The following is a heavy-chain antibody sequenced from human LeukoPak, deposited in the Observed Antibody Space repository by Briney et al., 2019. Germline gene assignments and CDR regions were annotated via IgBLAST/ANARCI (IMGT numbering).Heavy chain of an antibody. CDR3: ARGGYSAAADI. J-gene: IGHJ3*02. Sequence: ASVKVSCKASGYTFTTYVITWVRQAPGQGLEWMGWVRAYNGNTNYAEKLQGRVTMTTDTSTSTAYMEVRSLRSDDTAVYYCARGGYSAAADIWGRGTMVTVSS. V-gene: IGHV1-18*01. D-gene: IGHD4-23*01. CDR1: GYTFTTYV. CDR2: VRAYNGNT.